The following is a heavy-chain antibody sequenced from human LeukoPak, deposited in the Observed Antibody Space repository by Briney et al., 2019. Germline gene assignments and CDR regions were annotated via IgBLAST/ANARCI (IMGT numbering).Heavy chain of an antibody. Sequence: GESLKISCKGSGYSFTTYWISWVRQMPGNGLEGMGKIDPSDAYSKYNPSSRGHVTISADKAITTASLQWRSLKASDTAIYYCARTIMGATVDYWGQGPLVPVSS. D-gene: IGHD1-26*01. CDR1: GYSFTTYW. V-gene: IGHV5-10-1*01. CDR3: ARTIMGATVDY. J-gene: IGHJ4*02. CDR2: IDPSDAYS.